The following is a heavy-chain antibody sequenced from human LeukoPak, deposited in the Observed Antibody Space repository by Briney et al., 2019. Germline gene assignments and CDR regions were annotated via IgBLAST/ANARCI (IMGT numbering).Heavy chain of an antibody. D-gene: IGHD5-12*01. J-gene: IGHJ3*02. CDR3: ATRGDSGYRPAAFDI. V-gene: IGHV4-34*01. Sequence: PSETLSLTCAVYGGSFSGYYWSWIRQPPGKGLEWIGEINHSGSTNYNPSLKSRVTISIDTSKNQFSLKLTSVTAADTAVYYCATRGDSGYRPAAFDIWGQGTMVTVSS. CDR1: GGSFSGYY. CDR2: INHSGST.